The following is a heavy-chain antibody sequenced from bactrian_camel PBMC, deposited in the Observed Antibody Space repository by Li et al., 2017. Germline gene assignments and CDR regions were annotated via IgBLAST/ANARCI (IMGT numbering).Heavy chain of an antibody. CDR1: ESTASAFC. CDR2: VGRDGVT. CDR3: STTTDY. J-gene: IGHJ4*01. Sequence: VQLVESGGGSVKAGGSLRLSCETSESTASAFCMGWVRQVNKKREGLASVGRDGVTTYANTVKGRFTLSRDNDRNTLYLQMDRLTPEDTAMYYCSTTTDYRGQGTQVTVS. V-gene: IGHV3S44*01.